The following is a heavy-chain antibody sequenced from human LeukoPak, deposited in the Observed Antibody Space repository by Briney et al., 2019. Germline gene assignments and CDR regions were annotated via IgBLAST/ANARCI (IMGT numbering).Heavy chain of an antibody. V-gene: IGHV4-61*02. CDR3: ARQQLVDGWFDP. CDR2: IYTSGST. CDR1: GGSISSGSYY. J-gene: IGHJ5*02. D-gene: IGHD6-13*01. Sequence: SETLSLTCTVSGGSISSGSYYWSWIRQPAGKGLEWIGRIYTSGSTNYNPSLKSRVTISVDTSKNQFSLKLSSVTAADTAVYYCARQQLVDGWFDPWGQGTLVTVSS.